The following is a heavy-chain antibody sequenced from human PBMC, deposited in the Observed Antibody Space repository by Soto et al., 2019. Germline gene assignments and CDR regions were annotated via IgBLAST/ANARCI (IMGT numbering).Heavy chain of an antibody. D-gene: IGHD2-8*01. V-gene: IGHV1-46*01. J-gene: IGHJ6*02. CDR3: AREVNTVIMVGDTEDYSGLDV. Sequence: QVQLLQSGAEVKKPGASVKVSCKASGFVFSSSFVHWVRQAPGQGLEWMAMINPTVGSTSYAHNFQGRIAVTRDTSTATVYLDLSSLRSADTAIYYCAREVNTVIMVGDTEDYSGLDVWGQGTTVIVSS. CDR2: INPTVGST. CDR1: GFVFSSSF.